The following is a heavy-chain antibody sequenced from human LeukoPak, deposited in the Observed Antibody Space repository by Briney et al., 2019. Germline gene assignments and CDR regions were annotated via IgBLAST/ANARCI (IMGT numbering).Heavy chain of an antibody. V-gene: IGHV3-7*01. J-gene: IGHJ4*02. CDR3: ASEGQLVRQYIY. D-gene: IGHD6-6*01. CDR2: IKQDGSEN. Sequence: GGSLRLACAVSGFTFRNYWMTWGRQAPGKGLEWVANIKQDGSENYYADSVRGRFTISRDNSQNSLYLQMDSLRVEDTAVYYCASEGQLVRQYIYWGQGTLVIVSS. CDR1: GFTFRNYW.